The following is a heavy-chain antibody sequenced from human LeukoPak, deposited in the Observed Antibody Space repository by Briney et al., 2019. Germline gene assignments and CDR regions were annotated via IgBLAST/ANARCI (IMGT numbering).Heavy chain of an antibody. CDR3: ARDLRSIAADWFDP. V-gene: IGHV4-59*01. J-gene: IGHJ5*02. Sequence: SETLSLTCTVSGGPISSYYWSWIRQPPGKGLEGIGYIYYSGSTNYNPSLKSRVTISVDTSKNQFSLKLSSVTAADTAVYYCARDLRSIAADWFDPWGQGTLVTVSS. D-gene: IGHD6-13*01. CDR1: GGPISSYY. CDR2: IYYSGST.